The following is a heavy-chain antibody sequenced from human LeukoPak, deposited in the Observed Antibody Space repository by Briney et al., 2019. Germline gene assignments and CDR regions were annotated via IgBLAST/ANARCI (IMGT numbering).Heavy chain of an antibody. D-gene: IGHD1-1*01. J-gene: IGHJ4*02. V-gene: IGHV3-23*01. CDR1: GFTFSSNP. CDR3: ATTKQARRYFDY. Sequence: GGSLRLSCAGSGFTFSSNPLSWVRHAPGKGLEWVSAISGSGGNTYYGDSVRGRFTISRDNSKNTLCLQMNTLRADDTAVYYCATTKQARRYFDYWGQGILVTVSS. CDR2: ISGSGGNT.